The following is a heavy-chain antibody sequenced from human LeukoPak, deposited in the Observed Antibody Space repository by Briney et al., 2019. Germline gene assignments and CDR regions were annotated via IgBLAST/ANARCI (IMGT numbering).Heavy chain of an antibody. V-gene: IGHV5-51*01. Sequence: GESLKISCKASGYSFTTYWIGWVRQMPGKGLEWTGIIYPGDSDTRYSPSFQGQVTISADKSISTAYLQWRSLKASDTAMYYCARLPYSSSSREGFDYWGQGTLVTVSS. CDR1: GYSFTTYW. D-gene: IGHD6-6*01. J-gene: IGHJ4*02. CDR3: ARLPYSSSSREGFDY. CDR2: IYPGDSDT.